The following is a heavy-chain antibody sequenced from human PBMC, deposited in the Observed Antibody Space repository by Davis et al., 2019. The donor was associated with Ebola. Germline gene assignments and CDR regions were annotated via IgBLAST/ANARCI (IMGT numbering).Heavy chain of an antibody. CDR2: TYYTSKWYF. V-gene: IGHV6-1*01. D-gene: IGHD5-12*01. CDR1: GDSVYGNNGA. J-gene: IGHJ4*02. Sequence: PSETLSLTCAISGDSVYGNNGAWNWIRQSPSRGLEWLGRTYYTSKWYFDYAESVKGRMTINPDTSKNQFSLQLNSVTPEDTAVYYCARGWLRTPGFDYWGQGTLVTVSS. CDR3: ARGWLRTPGFDY.